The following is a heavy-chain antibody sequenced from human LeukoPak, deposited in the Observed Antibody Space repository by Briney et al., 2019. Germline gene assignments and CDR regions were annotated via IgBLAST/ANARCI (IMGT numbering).Heavy chain of an antibody. V-gene: IGHV3-23*01. CDR1: GFTFSSYA. Sequence: GGSLRLSCAASGFTFSSYAMRWVRQGPGKGLEWVSAISNSGGSTYYADSVKGRFTISKDNSKNTLYLEMNSLSAEDTAVYYCAKKASSGYYYAFDYWGQGTLVTVSS. CDR2: ISNSGGST. CDR3: AKKASSGYYYAFDY. D-gene: IGHD3-22*01. J-gene: IGHJ4*02.